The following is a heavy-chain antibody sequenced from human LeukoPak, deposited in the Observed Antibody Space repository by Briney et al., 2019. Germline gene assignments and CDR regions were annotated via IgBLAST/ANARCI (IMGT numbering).Heavy chain of an antibody. CDR1: GLPFSSYA. CDR3: AKGLWFGESEVDY. CDR2: NSGSGDST. J-gene: IGHJ4*02. Sequence: GGSLRLFCAASGLPFSSYAMIWVRHAPGKGLEWVSGNSGSGDSTYYADSVKGRFTISRDNSKNPLYLQMNSLRAGDTAVYYCAKGLWFGESEVDYWGQGTLVTVSS. V-gene: IGHV3-23*01. D-gene: IGHD3-10*01.